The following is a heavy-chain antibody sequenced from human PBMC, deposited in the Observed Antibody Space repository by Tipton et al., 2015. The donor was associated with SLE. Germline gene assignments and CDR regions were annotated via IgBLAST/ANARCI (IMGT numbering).Heavy chain of an antibody. CDR2: IDDSGNT. CDR1: DDSISSYY. Sequence: TLSLTCTVSDDSISSYYWSWIRQPPGKGLEWIGYIDDSGNTDYTPSLKTRVTISVDTSKSQFSLNLRSVTAADTAVYYCARGGMGIAVAGEFDSWGQGTLVTVSS. V-gene: IGHV4-59*01. D-gene: IGHD6-19*01. J-gene: IGHJ4*02. CDR3: ARGGMGIAVAGEFDS.